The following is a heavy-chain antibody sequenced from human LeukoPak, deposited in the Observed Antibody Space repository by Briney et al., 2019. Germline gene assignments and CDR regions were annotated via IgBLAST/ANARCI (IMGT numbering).Heavy chain of an antibody. CDR3: AKDSGDYYDSSGYYSNDAFDI. CDR1: GFTFSSYA. J-gene: IGHJ3*02. V-gene: IGHV3-23*01. CDR2: ISGSGGST. Sequence: GGSLRLSCAASGFTFSSYAMSWVRQAPGKGLEWVSAISGSGGSTYYADSVKVRFTISRDNSKNTLYLQMNSLRAEDTAVYYCAKDSGDYYDSSGYYSNDAFDIWGQGTMVTVSS. D-gene: IGHD3-22*01.